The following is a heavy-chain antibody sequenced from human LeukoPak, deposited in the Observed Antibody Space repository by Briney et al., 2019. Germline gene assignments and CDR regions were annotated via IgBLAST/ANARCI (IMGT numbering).Heavy chain of an antibody. J-gene: IGHJ4*02. D-gene: IGHD3-16*01. Sequence: GASLKVSCEASGYIFTDYYMHWVRQAPGQELGWMRIINPSGGSKSNAQKFQGRVTITRDTSTSTVYMELSSLRSEDTAVYYCARLLRYYLDYWGQGTLVTVSS. V-gene: IGHV1-46*03. CDR2: INPSGGSK. CDR3: ARLLRYYLDY. CDR1: GYIFTDYY.